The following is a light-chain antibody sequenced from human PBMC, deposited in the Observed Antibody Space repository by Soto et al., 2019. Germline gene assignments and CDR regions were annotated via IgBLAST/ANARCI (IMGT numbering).Light chain of an antibody. CDR1: QSISSW. CDR3: QQYNSYSHT. CDR2: DAS. V-gene: IGKV1-5*01. Sequence: DVPMTQSPSTLSASVGDRVTITCRASQSISSWLAWYQQKPGKAPKLLNYDASSLESGVPSRFSGSGSGTEFTLTISSLQPDDFATYYFQQYNSYSHTFGQGTKVEIK. J-gene: IGKJ1*01.